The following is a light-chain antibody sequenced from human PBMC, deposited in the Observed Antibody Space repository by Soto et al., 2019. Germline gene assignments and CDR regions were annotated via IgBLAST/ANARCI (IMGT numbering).Light chain of an antibody. J-gene: IGKJ1*01. CDR1: QSVSRY. V-gene: IGKV3-11*01. CDR2: DAP. Sequence: EIVLTQSPGTLSLSPGERATLSCRASQSVSRYLAWYQQRPGQAPRLLIYDAPNRATGIPARFSGSGSGTDFTLTISSLEPEDFAVYYCQQRSNWPWTFGQGTKVDIK. CDR3: QQRSNWPWT.